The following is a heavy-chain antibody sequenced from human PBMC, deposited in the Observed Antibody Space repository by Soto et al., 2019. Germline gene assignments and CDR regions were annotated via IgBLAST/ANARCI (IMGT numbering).Heavy chain of an antibody. CDR2: ISPRSDYI. V-gene: IGHV3-21*06. D-gene: IGHD3-10*01. Sequence: EVQLVESGGGLVKPGGSLRLSCAASGFIFSGYRMTWVRKAPGKGLEWVSSISPRSDYIYFADSMRGRFTISRDNAQNSLYLHMNNLRAEDTAVYHCARVSGTLERYSDLDYWGQGTLVTVSS. CDR3: ARVSGTLERYSDLDY. J-gene: IGHJ4*02. CDR1: GFIFSGYR.